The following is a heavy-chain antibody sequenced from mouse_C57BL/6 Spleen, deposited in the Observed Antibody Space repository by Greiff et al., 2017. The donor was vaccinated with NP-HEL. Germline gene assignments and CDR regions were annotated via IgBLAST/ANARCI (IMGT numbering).Heavy chain of an antibody. CDR3: LPDGYYASFAY. J-gene: IGHJ3*01. D-gene: IGHD2-3*01. CDR2: IDPEDGDT. V-gene: IGHV14-1*01. CDR1: GFNIKDYY. Sequence: EVQLQQSGAELVRPGASVKLSCTASGFNIKDYYMHWVKQRPEQGLEWIGRIDPEDGDTEYAPKFQGKATMTADTSSNTAYLQLSSLTSEATAVYYFLPDGYYASFAYWGQGTLVTVAA.